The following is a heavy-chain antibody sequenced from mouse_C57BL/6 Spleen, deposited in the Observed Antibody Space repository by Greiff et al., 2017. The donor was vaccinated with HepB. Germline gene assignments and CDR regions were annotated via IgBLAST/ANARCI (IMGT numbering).Heavy chain of an antibody. CDR3: ARNYGSSTRYFDV. CDR2: IYPGGGYT. CDR1: GYTFTNYW. V-gene: IGHV1-63*01. Sequence: VQLQQSGAELVRPGTSVKMSCKASGYTFTNYWIGWAKQRPGHGLEWIGDIYPGGGYTNYNEKFKGKATLTADKSSGTAYMQFSSLTSEDSAIYYCARNYGSSTRYFDVWGTGTTVTVSS. D-gene: IGHD1-1*01. J-gene: IGHJ1*03.